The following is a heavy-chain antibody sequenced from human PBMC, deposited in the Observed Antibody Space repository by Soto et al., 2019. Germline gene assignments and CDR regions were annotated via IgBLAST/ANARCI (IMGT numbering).Heavy chain of an antibody. Sequence: GGSLRLSCAASGFTFSNAWMSWVRQAPGKGLEWVGRIKSKTDGGTTDYAAPVKGRFTISRDDSKNTLYLQMNSLKTEDTAVYYCTTDPQWEPRDAFDIWGQGTMVTVSS. CDR3: TTDPQWEPRDAFDI. D-gene: IGHD1-26*01. J-gene: IGHJ3*02. V-gene: IGHV3-15*01. CDR1: GFTFSNAW. CDR2: IKSKTDGGTT.